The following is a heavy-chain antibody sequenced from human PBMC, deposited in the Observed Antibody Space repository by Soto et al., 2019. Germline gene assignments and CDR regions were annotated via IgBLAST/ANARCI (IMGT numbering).Heavy chain of an antibody. V-gene: IGHV4-59*01. CDR3: ALRSMAVVPEY. CDR2: LYYGRSA. Sequence: QVQLQESGPGLVKPSETLSLTCAVSGDSISSYYCMWIRQPPGKGLESIGYLYYGRSANYNPSLLSRVTSSVDTSTTQCSLTLSSMTAADPAVSYCALRSMAVVPEYWGQGTLVTVSS. J-gene: IGHJ4*02. CDR1: GDSISSYY. D-gene: IGHD3-22*01.